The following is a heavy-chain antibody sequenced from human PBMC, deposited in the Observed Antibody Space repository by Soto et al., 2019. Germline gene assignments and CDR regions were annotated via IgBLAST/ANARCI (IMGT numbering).Heavy chain of an antibody. D-gene: IGHD2-21*02. V-gene: IGHV3-23*01. J-gene: IGHJ6*02. CDR2: ISGSGGST. Sequence: GSLRLSCAASGFTFSSYAMSWVRQAPGKGLEWVSAISGSGGSTYYADSVKGRFTISRDNSKNTLYLQMNSLRAEDTAVYYCAKDLGRRIVVVTANSFYYYGMDVWGQGTTVTVSS. CDR1: GFTFSSYA. CDR3: AKDLGRRIVVVTANSFYYYGMDV.